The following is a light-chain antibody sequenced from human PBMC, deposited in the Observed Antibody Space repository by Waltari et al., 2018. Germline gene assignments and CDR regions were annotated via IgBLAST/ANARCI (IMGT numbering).Light chain of an antibody. Sequence: QTLLTQPPSASGAPGQTVTISCSGSTSNVGTQTVSWYQQVPGTAPKLLIYNDNQRPSGVPDRFSGSKSGASASLAISGLLSEDESDYYCASWDDGRGQAFGGGTRLTVL. V-gene: IGLV1-44*01. CDR3: ASWDDGRGQA. CDR2: NDN. CDR1: TSNVGTQT. J-gene: IGLJ3*02.